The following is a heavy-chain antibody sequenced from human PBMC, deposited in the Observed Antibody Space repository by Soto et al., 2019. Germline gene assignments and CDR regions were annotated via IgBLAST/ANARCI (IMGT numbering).Heavy chain of an antibody. D-gene: IGHD3-3*01. CDR2: IHYSGST. Sequence: PSETLSLTCTVSGGSISSYYWSWIRQPPGKGLEWIGYIHYSGSTNYNPSLKSRVTISVDTSKNQFSLKLSSVTAADTAVYYCARDRYDFWSGPYFDYWGQGTLVTVSS. CDR3: ARDRYDFWSGPYFDY. J-gene: IGHJ4*02. CDR1: GGSISSYY. V-gene: IGHV4-59*01.